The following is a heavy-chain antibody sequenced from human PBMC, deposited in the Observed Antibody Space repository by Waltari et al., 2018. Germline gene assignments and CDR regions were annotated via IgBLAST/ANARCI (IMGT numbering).Heavy chain of an antibody. J-gene: IGHJ5*02. D-gene: IGHD6-13*01. CDR1: GYTFTSYD. V-gene: IGHV1-8*03. Sequence: QVQLVQSGAEVKKPGASVKVSCKASGYTFTSYDINWVRQATGPGLEWMGWMNPNSGNTGYAQKFQGRVTITRNTSISTAYMELSSLRSEDTAVYYCARESALATEQQLVRGWFDPWGQGTLVTVSS. CDR2: MNPNSGNT. CDR3: ARESALATEQQLVRGWFDP.